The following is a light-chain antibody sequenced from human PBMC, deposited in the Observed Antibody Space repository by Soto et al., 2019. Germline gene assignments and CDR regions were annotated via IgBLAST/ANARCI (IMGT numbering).Light chain of an antibody. CDR1: QSVSSN. CDR2: GAS. V-gene: IGKV3-15*01. Sequence: EIVLTQSPSTLSLSPGDRATLSCRASQSVSSNLAWYQQKPGQAPRLLIYGASTRATGIPARFSGSGSGTEFTLTISSLQSEDFAVYYCQQYNNWPQTFGQGTKVDI. CDR3: QQYNNWPQT. J-gene: IGKJ1*01.